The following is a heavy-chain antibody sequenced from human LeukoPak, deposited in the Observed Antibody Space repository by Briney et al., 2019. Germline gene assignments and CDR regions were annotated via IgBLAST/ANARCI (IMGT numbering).Heavy chain of an antibody. D-gene: IGHD2-21*01. CDR1: GYTFVTYG. CDR2: INPHSGDT. CDR3: ARGDFVFDS. Sequence: ASVQVSCKASGYTFVTYGISWVRQAPGQGLEWMGWINPHSGDTKNAQKFHDRVTMTADPFTDTAYMELRSLRSDDTGVYYCARGDFVFDSWGQGTLVSVS. J-gene: IGHJ4*02. V-gene: IGHV1-18*01.